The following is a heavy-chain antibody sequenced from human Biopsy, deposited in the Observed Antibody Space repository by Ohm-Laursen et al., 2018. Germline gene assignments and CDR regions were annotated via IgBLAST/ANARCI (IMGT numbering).Heavy chain of an antibody. D-gene: IGHD2/OR15-2a*01. CDR2: IYNSGST. CDR3: ARATNSTGWPYYYFYGMDV. Sequence: SETLSLTCTVSGGSMSSYYWTWIRQPPGEGLEWIGYIYNSGSTNYNPSLKSRVTISVDTSKNQFSLRLNSVTAADTAVYYCARATNSTGWPYYYFYGMDVWGQGTTVTVSS. CDR1: GGSMSSYY. J-gene: IGHJ6*02. V-gene: IGHV4-59*01.